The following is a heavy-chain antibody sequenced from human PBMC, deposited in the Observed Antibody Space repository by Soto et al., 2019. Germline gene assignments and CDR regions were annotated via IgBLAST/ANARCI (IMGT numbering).Heavy chain of an antibody. V-gene: IGHV1-18*01. CDR1: GYTFTSYK. Sequence: QVHLVQSGAEVKKSGASLKVSCKASGYTFTSYKISGVRQAPGQGLEWMGWISAYNGNTNYAQNLQGRVTMTTDTSTSTGYMELRSLRSDDTAVYYCARDGLRGLDIWCQGTMVTVSS. D-gene: IGHD3-10*01. CDR3: ARDGLRGLDI. CDR2: ISAYNGNT. J-gene: IGHJ3*02.